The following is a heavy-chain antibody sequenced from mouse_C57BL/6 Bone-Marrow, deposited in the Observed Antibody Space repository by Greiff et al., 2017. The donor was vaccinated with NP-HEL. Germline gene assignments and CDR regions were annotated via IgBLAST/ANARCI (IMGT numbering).Heavy chain of an antibody. D-gene: IGHD1-1*01. CDR2: IYPRSGNT. CDR1: GYTFTSYG. J-gene: IGHJ4*01. V-gene: IGHV1-81*01. Sequence: QVQLKQSGAELARPGASVKLSCKASGYTFTSYGISWVKQRTGQGLEWIGEIYPRSGNTYYNEKFKGKATLTADKSSSTAYMELRSLTSEDSAVYFCANPYYGRGYAMDYWGQGTSVTVSS. CDR3: ANPYYGRGYAMDY.